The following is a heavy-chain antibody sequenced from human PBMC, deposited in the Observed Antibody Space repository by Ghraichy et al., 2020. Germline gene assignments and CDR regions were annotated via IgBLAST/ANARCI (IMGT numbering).Heavy chain of an antibody. J-gene: IGHJ3*02. CDR1: AFTFSNYA. CDR3: AKDRDYYDSSGYYFNDFDI. Sequence: GESLNISCAASAFTFSNYAMTWVRQAPGKGLEWVSTIGGSGSRTYYTDSVKGRFTISIDNSKNTLYLQMNSLRAEDTAVYYCAKDRDYYDSSGYYFNDFDIWGQGTPVTVSS. V-gene: IGHV3-23*01. CDR2: IGGSGSRT. D-gene: IGHD3-22*01.